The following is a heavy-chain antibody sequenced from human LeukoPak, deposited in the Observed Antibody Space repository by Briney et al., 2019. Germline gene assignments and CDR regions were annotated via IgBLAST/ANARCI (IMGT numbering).Heavy chain of an antibody. CDR3: AREKRQYYDFWSGYSTGYYYYGMDV. J-gene: IGHJ6*02. CDR2: ISAYNGNT. V-gene: IGHV1-18*01. Sequence: ASVKVSCKASGYTFTSDGISWVRQAPGQGLEWMGWISAYNGNTNYAQKLQGRVTMTTDTSTSTAYMELRSLRSDDTAVYYCAREKRQYYDFWSGYSTGYYYYGMDVWGQGTTVTVSS. CDR1: GYTFTSDG. D-gene: IGHD3-3*01.